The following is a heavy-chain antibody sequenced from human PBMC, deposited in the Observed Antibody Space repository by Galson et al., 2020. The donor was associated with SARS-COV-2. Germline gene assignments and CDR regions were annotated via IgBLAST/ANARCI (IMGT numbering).Heavy chain of an antibody. V-gene: IGHV3-48*01. D-gene: IGHD4-17*01. CDR1: GFTFSSYS. CDR3: ARDPVTTVTPSFDY. Sequence: GGSLRLSCAASGFTFSSYSMNWVRQAPGKGLEWVSYISSSSSTIYYADFVKGRFTISRDNAKNSLYLQMNSLRAEDTAVYYCARDPVTTVTPSFDYWGQGTLVTVSS. J-gene: IGHJ4*02. CDR2: ISSSSSTI.